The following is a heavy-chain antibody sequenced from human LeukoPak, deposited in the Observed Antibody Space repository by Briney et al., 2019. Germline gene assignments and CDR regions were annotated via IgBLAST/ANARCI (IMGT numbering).Heavy chain of an antibody. CDR3: AREPNYCSSTSCYLLNSFDP. V-gene: IGHV4-61*02. D-gene: IGHD2-2*01. J-gene: IGHJ5*02. Sequence: PSQTLSLTCTVSGGSISSGSYYWSWIRQPAGKGLEWIGRIYTSGSTNYNPSLKSRVTISVDTSKNQFSLKLSSVTAADTAVYYCAREPNYCSSTSCYLLNSFDPWGQGTLVTVSS. CDR2: IYTSGST. CDR1: GGSISSGSYY.